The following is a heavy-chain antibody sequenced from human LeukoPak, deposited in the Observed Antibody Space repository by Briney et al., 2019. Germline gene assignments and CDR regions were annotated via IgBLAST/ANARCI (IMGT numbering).Heavy chain of an antibody. D-gene: IGHD1-1*01. CDR2: INHSGST. J-gene: IGHJ5*02. V-gene: IGHV4-34*01. Sequence: SETLCFTCGVYGGSFSGFYWSWIRQAPGEGLEWIGEINHSGSTNYKPSLNSRVTMSVDTSKNQFSLTLRSVTAADTAVYYCARVVLSGTGWFDPWGQGTLVTVSS. CDR3: ARVVLSGTGWFDP. CDR1: GGSFSGFY.